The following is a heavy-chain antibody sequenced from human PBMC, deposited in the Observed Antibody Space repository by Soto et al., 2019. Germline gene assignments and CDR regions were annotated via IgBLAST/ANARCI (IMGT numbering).Heavy chain of an antibody. D-gene: IGHD2-21*02. CDR2: IIPIFGTA. V-gene: IGHV1-69*01. CDR3: TRVAYCGGDCYSGYFDY. CDR1: GGTFSSYA. J-gene: IGHJ4*02. Sequence: QVKLVQSGAEVKKPGSSVKVSCKASGGTFSSYAISWVRQAPGQGLEWMGGIIPIFGTANYAQKFQGRVTITADESTSTAYMELSSLRSEDTAVYYCTRVAYCGGDCYSGYFDYWGQGTLVTVSS.